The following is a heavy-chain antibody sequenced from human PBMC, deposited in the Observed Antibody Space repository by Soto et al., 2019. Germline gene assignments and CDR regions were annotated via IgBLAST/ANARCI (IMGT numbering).Heavy chain of an antibody. D-gene: IGHD3-3*02. CDR3: ASAVSFPVDFYD. V-gene: IGHV1-3*05. Sequence: QVQLVQSGAEEKKPGASVKVSCKASGYTFTVYAIHWVRQAPGQRLEWMGWFNAGNGNTKYSLKFQGRVTITRDTYASTTCMELISLKSEDTAVYYCASAVSFPVDFYDWGHGTLVTVSS. CDR1: GYTFTVYA. CDR2: FNAGNGNT. J-gene: IGHJ4*01.